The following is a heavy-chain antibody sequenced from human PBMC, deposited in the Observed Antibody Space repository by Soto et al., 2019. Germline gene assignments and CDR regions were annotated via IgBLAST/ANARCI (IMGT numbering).Heavy chain of an antibody. V-gene: IGHV3-33*01. CDR3: ARAYDSSGYPRYYFDY. D-gene: IGHD3-22*01. CDR2: IWYDGSNK. J-gene: IGHJ4*02. Sequence: QVQLVESGGGVVQPGRSLRLSCAASGFTFSSYGMHWVRQAPGKGLEWVAVIWYDGSNKYYADSVKGRFTISRDNSKNTLDLRMNSRRAEDTAVYYCARAYDSSGYPRYYFDYWGQGTLVTVSS. CDR1: GFTFSSYG.